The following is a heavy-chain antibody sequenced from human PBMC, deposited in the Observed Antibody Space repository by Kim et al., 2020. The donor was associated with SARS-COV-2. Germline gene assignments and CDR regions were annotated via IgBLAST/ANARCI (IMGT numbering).Heavy chain of an antibody. Sequence: SVKVSCKASGGTFSSYPITWVRQAPGQGLEWMGGIIPIFGTTNYAQKFQGRVTITADKSTSTAYMELSSLRSEETVVYYCARGSYYGSGNYYIPDYWGQTTLVTVSS. CDR1: GGTFSSYP. V-gene: IGHV1-69*06. CDR2: IIPIFGTT. J-gene: IGHJ4*02. D-gene: IGHD3-10*01. CDR3: ARGSYYGSGNYYIPDY.